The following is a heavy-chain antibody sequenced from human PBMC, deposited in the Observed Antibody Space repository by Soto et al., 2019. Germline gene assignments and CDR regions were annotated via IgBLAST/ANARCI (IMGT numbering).Heavy chain of an antibody. Sequence: SETLSLTCAVSGYSISSSNWWGWIRQPPGKGLEWIGYIYYSGSTNYNPSLKSRVTISVDTSKNQFSLKLSSVTAADTAVYYCARLPDYDILTGYYSGDYGMDVWGQGTTVTVSS. D-gene: IGHD3-9*01. CDR1: GYSISSSNW. J-gene: IGHJ6*02. CDR3: ARLPDYDILTGYYSGDYGMDV. V-gene: IGHV4-28*01. CDR2: IYYSGST.